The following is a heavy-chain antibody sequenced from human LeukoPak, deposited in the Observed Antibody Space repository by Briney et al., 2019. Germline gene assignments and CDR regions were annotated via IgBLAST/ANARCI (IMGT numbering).Heavy chain of an antibody. CDR3: ARGRGWEPRAHFDY. V-gene: IGHV4-34*01. D-gene: IGHD1-26*01. J-gene: IGHJ4*02. Sequence: SETLSLTCAVYGGSFSGYYWSWIRQPPGEGLEWIGEINHSGSTNYNPSLKSRVTISVDTSKNQFFLKLSSVTAADTAVYYCARGRGWEPRAHFDYWGQGTLVTVSS. CDR1: GGSFSGYY. CDR2: INHSGST.